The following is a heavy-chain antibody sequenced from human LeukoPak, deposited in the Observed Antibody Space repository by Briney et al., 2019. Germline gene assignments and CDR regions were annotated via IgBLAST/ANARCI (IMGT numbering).Heavy chain of an antibody. D-gene: IGHD6-13*01. Sequence: GGSLRLSCTASGFTFGDYAMSWVRQAPGKGLEWVSSISSSSSYIYYADSVKGRFTISRDNAKNSLYLQMNSLRAEDTAVYYCARGPYSSSWYAHFDYWGQGTLVTVSS. J-gene: IGHJ4*02. CDR1: GFTFGDYA. CDR3: ARGPYSSSWYAHFDY. CDR2: ISSSSSYI. V-gene: IGHV3-21*01.